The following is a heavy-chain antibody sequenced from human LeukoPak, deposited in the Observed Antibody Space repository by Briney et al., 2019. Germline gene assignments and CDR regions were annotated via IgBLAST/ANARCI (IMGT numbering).Heavy chain of an antibody. CDR3: ARDLAMIVVVSAFDI. Sequence: GGSRRLSCAASGFTFSSYSMNWVRQAPGKGLEWVSSISSSSSYIYYADSVKGRFTISRDNAKNSLYLQMNSLRAEDTAVYYCARDLAMIVVVSAFDIWGQGTMVTVSS. CDR1: GFTFSSYS. J-gene: IGHJ3*02. V-gene: IGHV3-21*01. D-gene: IGHD3-22*01. CDR2: ISSSSSYI.